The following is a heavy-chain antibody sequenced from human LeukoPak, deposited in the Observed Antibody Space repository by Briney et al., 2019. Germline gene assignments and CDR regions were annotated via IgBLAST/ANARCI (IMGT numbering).Heavy chain of an antibody. J-gene: IGHJ5*02. CDR2: IFHSGSS. CDR3: ARELWFVNAPGSWLDP. D-gene: IGHD3-10*01. Sequence: PSQTLSLTCAVSGDSISSGDYSWSWIRQPSGKGLEWIGYIFHSGSSYYNPSLKSRVTMSVDKSKNQFPLRLTSVTAADTAVYYCARELWFVNAPGSWLDPWGQGTLVTVSS. CDR1: GDSISSGDYS. V-gene: IGHV4-30-2*01.